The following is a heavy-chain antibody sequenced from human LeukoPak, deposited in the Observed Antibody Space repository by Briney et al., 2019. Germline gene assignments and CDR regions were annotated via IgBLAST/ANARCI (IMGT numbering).Heavy chain of an antibody. CDR1: GGFIINGKW. Sequence: PSGTLSLTCGVSGGFIINGKWWSWIRQPPGKGLEWIGSIYYSGSTYYNPSLKSRVTISVDTSKNQFSLKLSSVTAADTAVYYCARDLGYCSGGSCRGYFDYWGQGTLVTVSS. V-gene: IGHV4-4*02. CDR3: ARDLGYCSGGSCRGYFDY. CDR2: IYYSGST. D-gene: IGHD2-15*01. J-gene: IGHJ4*02.